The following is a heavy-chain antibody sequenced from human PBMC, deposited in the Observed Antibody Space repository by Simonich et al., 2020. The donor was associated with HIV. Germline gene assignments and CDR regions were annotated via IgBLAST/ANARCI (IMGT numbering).Heavy chain of an antibody. D-gene: IGHD6-13*01. CDR2: ISHSVKP. Sequence: QVQLQQWGAGLLKPSETLSLTCAVYGGSLINYFWSWIRQPPGKGLEWIGEISHSVKPNYNPPLKRRFTISVDTSKNQSSLKVSSVTAADTAVYYCASRRLWNSSPFDYWGQGTLVTVS. CDR3: ASRRLWNSSPFDY. CDR1: GGSLINYF. J-gene: IGHJ4*02. V-gene: IGHV4-34*01.